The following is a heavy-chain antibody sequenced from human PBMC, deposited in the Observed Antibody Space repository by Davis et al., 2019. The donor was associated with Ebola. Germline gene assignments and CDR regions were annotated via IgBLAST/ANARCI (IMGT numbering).Heavy chain of an antibody. J-gene: IGHJ4*02. Sequence: GGSLRLSCAASGFTFSSYAMSWVRQAPGKGLEWVANIKQDGSEKYYVDSVKGRFTISRDNAKNSLYLQMNSLRAEDTAVYYCARDLRFGSGWYLSNYWGQGTLVTVSS. CDR2: IKQDGSEK. CDR1: GFTFSSYA. CDR3: ARDLRFGSGWYLSNY. V-gene: IGHV3-7*01. D-gene: IGHD6-19*01.